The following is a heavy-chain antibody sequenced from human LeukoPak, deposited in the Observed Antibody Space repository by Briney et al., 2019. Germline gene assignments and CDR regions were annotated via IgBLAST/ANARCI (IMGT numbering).Heavy chain of an antibody. CDR1: GFTFSSYW. CDR3: ARVPGDCSSTSCYGMAYYYGMDV. D-gene: IGHD2-2*01. J-gene: IGHJ6*02. Sequence: GGSLRLSCAASGFTFSSYWMHWVRQVPGKGLVWISRINSDGSTTTYADSVKGRFTISRDNAKNSLYLQMNSLRSEDTAVYYCARVPGDCSSTSCYGMAYYYGMDVWGQGTTVTVSS. V-gene: IGHV3-74*01. CDR2: INSDGSTT.